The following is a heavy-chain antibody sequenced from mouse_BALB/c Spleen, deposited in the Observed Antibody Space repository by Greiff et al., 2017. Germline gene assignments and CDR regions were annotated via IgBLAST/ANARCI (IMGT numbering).Heavy chain of an antibody. J-gene: IGHJ4*01. CDR3: ASFMSTALDY. CDR2: ISSGGSYT. V-gene: IGHV5-6*01. Sequence: DVQLQESWGDLVKPGGSLKLSCAASGFTFSSYGMSWVRQTPGKRLEWVATISSGGSYTYYVDSVKGRSTITRDNAKNTLYLQMSSLKSEDTAMYYCASFMSTALDYWGQGTTVTVSS. D-gene: IGHD2-1*01. CDR1: GFTFSSYG.